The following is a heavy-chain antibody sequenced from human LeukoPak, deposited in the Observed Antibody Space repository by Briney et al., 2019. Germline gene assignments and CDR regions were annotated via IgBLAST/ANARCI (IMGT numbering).Heavy chain of an antibody. CDR1: GGSISSSHW. J-gene: IGHJ3*02. V-gene: IGHV4-4*02. CDR3: AITGVTMVRGAADAFDI. CDR2: IYHSGST. D-gene: IGHD3-10*01. Sequence: SETLSLTCAVSGGSISSSHWWSWVRQPPGKGLEWIGEIYHSGSTNYNPSLKSRVTILIDKSKNQFSLKLSSVTAADTAVYYCAITGVTMVRGAADAFDIWGQGTMVTVSS.